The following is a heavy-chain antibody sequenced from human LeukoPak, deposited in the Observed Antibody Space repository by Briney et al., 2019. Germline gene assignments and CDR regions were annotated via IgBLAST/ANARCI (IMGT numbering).Heavy chain of an antibody. J-gene: IGHJ4*02. CDR3: ARSGHSNGWYYFDY. Sequence: AGGSLRLSCAASGFTLDDYGMTWVRQAPGKGLEWVSSINWNGGSTGYADSVKGRFTISRDIAKDSLYLQMNSLRAEDTAVYYCARSGHSNGWYYFDYWGLGALVTVSS. D-gene: IGHD6-19*01. CDR1: GFTLDDYG. CDR2: INWNGGST. V-gene: IGHV3-20*04.